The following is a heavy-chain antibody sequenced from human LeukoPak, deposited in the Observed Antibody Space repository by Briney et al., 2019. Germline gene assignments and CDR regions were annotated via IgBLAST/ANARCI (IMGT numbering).Heavy chain of an antibody. J-gene: IGHJ4*02. CDR1: GYSFTSYW. Sequence: GESLKISCKGSGYSFTSYWIGWVRQMPGKGLGWVGIIYPGDSDTRYSPSFQGQVTISADKSISTAYLQWSSLKASDTAMYYCARGRHGSGSYYNLGYWGQGTLVTVSS. CDR3: ARGRHGSGSYYNLGY. CDR2: IYPGDSDT. D-gene: IGHD3-10*01. V-gene: IGHV5-51*01.